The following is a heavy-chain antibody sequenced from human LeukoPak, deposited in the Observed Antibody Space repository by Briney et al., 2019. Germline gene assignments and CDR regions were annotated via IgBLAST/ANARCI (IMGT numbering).Heavy chain of an antibody. CDR3: AKTQGYYDC. J-gene: IGHJ4*02. D-gene: IGHD3-22*01. V-gene: IGHV3-23*01. CDR2: IGVGGTT. Sequence: GGSLRLSSAASGFTFSSYGMNWVRQAPGKGLEWVSGIGVGGTTYYADSVKGRFTISRDTSKNTLYLQMNIMRVDATAVYYSAKTQGYYDCWGQGTLVTVSS. CDR1: GFTFSSYG.